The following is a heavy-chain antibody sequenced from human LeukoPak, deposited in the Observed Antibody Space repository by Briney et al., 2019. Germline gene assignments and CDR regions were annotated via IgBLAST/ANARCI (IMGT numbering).Heavy chain of an antibody. V-gene: IGHV5-51*01. Sequence: GESLKISCQASGYSFTSYWIGWVRQMPGKGLEWMGIIYPGDSDTRYSPSFQGQVTISADKSISTAYLQWSSLKASDTAMYYCARHGSSGWYSIDYWGQGTLVTVSS. CDR1: GYSFTSYW. CDR3: ARHGSSGWYSIDY. CDR2: IYPGDSDT. D-gene: IGHD6-19*01. J-gene: IGHJ4*02.